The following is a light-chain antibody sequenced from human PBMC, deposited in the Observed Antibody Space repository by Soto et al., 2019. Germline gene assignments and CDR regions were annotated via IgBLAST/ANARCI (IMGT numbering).Light chain of an antibody. J-gene: IGKJ5*01. V-gene: IGKV3-20*01. CDR3: QQYDNSPIT. CDR1: QSISSSF. CDR2: GAS. Sequence: EIVFTQSPGILSLSPGERASLYCGASQSISSSFLAWYQQKPGQAPRLLIYGASSRATGIPDRFSGTGSETDFTLTISRLEPEDFAVYYCQQYDNSPITFGQGTRLEIK.